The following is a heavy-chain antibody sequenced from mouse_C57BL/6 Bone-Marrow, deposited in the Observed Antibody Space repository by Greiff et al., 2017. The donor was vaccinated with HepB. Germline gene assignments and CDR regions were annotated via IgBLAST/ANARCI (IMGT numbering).Heavy chain of an antibody. V-gene: IGHV5-15*01. Sequence: EVKLMESGGGLVQPGGSLKLSCAASGFTFSDYGMAWVRQAPRKGPEWVAFISNLAYSIYYADTLTGRFTISRENAKNTLYLEMSSLRSEDTAMYYCARGGLTYAMDYWGQGTSVTVSS. J-gene: IGHJ4*01. CDR1: GFTFSDYG. CDR3: ARGGLTYAMDY. CDR2: ISNLAYSI.